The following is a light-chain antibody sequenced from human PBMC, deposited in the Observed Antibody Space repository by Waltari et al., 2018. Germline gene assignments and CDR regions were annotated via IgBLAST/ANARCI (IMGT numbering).Light chain of an antibody. J-gene: IGLJ1*01. CDR3: YSYAGAINCGV. CDR2: EGT. CDR1: GSDIGTYNL. V-gene: IGLV2-23*01. Sequence: QSALTQPASVSGSPGQSITISCTGSGSDIGTYNLVSWYQHHPGKSPNLIIYEGTKRPSGSSDRFSASASGNKASLPISGLQAEDEADYYCYSYAGAINCGVFGSGTRVTVL.